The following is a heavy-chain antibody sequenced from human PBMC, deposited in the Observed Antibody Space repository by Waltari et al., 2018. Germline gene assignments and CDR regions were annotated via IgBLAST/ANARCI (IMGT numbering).Heavy chain of an antibody. Sequence: QLQLQESGPGLVKPSETLSLTCSVSGDSVSSNNSYWGWIRQPPGKGLEWIGTISYSGNAYYNPSLKSRVTISVDTSKNQFSLKLSSVTAADTAVYYCARVGVVYSGSYYAWFDPWGQGTLVTVSS. J-gene: IGHJ5*02. V-gene: IGHV4-39*07. CDR2: ISYSGNA. D-gene: IGHD1-26*01. CDR3: ARVGVVYSGSYYAWFDP. CDR1: GDSVSSNNSY.